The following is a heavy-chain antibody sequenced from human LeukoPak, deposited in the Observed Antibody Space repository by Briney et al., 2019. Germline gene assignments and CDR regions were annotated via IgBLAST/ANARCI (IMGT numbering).Heavy chain of an antibody. CDR1: GYSISSGYY. CDR3: ARDWPAATGFDY. V-gene: IGHV4-38-2*02. D-gene: IGHD2-2*01. Sequence: PSETLSLTCAVSGYSISSGYYWGWIRQPPGKGLEWIGSIYHSGSTYYNPSLKSRVTISVDTSKNQFSLKLSSVTAADTAVYYCARDWPAATGFDYWGQGTLVTVSS. CDR2: IYHSGST. J-gene: IGHJ4*02.